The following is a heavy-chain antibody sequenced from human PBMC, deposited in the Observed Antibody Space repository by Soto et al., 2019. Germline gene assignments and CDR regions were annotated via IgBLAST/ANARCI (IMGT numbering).Heavy chain of an antibody. CDR3: ARAGGVGDYYYYMDV. J-gene: IGHJ6*03. Sequence: SETLSLTCTFSGGSISSYYWSWIRQPPGKGLEWTGYIYYSGSTNYNPSLKSRVTISVDTSKNQFSLKLSSVTAADTAVYYCARAGGVGDYYYYMDVWGKGTTVT. CDR1: GGSISSYY. D-gene: IGHD3-10*01. V-gene: IGHV4-59*01. CDR2: IYYSGST.